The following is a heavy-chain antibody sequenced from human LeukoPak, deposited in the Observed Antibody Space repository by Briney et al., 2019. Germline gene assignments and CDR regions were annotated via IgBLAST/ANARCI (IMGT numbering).Heavy chain of an antibody. J-gene: IGHJ4*02. Sequence: GGSLRLSCAASGFTFSTYGMHWVRQAPGKGLEWVTFISYEGSIKRYADSVKGRFTISRDNAKNSLYLQMNSLRAEDTAVYYCAREGSRGSYSRGHYFDYWGQGTLVTVSS. D-gene: IGHD1-26*01. CDR3: AREGSRGSYSRGHYFDY. CDR1: GFTFSTYG. V-gene: IGHV3-30*03. CDR2: ISYEGSIK.